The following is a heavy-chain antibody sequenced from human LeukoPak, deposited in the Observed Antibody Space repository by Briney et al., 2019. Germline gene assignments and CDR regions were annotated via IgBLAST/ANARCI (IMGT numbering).Heavy chain of an antibody. J-gene: IGHJ4*02. Sequence: GASLNVSCKTSVYTFTGYYMPWVRQAPGQGLEWMGWINTNSGVTNYTQKFQGRVTMTWDTSITTAYMELSRLTSDDTAVYYCALEYPFGDYWGQGTLVTVSS. CDR2: INTNSGVT. D-gene: IGHD2-2*01. V-gene: IGHV1-2*02. CDR1: VYTFTGYY. CDR3: ALEYPFGDY.